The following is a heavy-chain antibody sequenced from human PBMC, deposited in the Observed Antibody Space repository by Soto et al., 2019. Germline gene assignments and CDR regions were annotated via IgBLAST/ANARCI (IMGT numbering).Heavy chain of an antibody. Sequence: EVQLLESGGGVVQPGGSLRLSWVASGFNIKKFAMSVVRQAPGEGLERVSGISCCGGSTSYADSVKGRFSIARDDSTNTLSLQMNNLRVEDTAQYYCAKADGEQWLLPHLDKWGQGPLVTVS. D-gene: IGHD6-19*01. CDR1: GFNIKKFA. CDR2: ISCCGGST. CDR3: AKADGEQWLLPHLDK. J-gene: IGHJ1*01. V-gene: IGHV3-23*01.